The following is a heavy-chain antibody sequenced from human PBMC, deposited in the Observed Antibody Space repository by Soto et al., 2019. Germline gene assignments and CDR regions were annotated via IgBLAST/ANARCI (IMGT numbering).Heavy chain of an antibody. V-gene: IGHV1-24*01. CDR1: GYTLTKLY. CDR3: ATSNQPGYSSSWYISWFDH. CDR2: FDPEDGET. J-gene: IGHJ5*02. D-gene: IGHD6-13*01. Sequence: GXSVKNTCQVSGYTLTKLYMHGVRQAPGKGLEWMGGFDPEDGETIYAQKFQGRVTMTEDTSTDTAYMELSSLRSEHTAVYYCATSNQPGYSSSWYISWFDHWGQGPLVTVSS.